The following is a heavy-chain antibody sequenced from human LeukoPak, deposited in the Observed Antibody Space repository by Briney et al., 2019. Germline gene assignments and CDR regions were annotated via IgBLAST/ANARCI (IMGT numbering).Heavy chain of an antibody. Sequence: HPGGSLRLSCAPSGFTFSIYSMNWLRQARGGGLEWVSYISSRSATIYYADSVKARFTISRDNAKNSLYLQMNSRRGEDRAVYYCARDSLSSSSFDLWGQGTLVTVSS. CDR1: GFTFSIYS. D-gene: IGHD6-13*01. CDR3: ARDSLSSSSFDL. J-gene: IGHJ4*02. V-gene: IGHV3-48*01. CDR2: ISSRSATI.